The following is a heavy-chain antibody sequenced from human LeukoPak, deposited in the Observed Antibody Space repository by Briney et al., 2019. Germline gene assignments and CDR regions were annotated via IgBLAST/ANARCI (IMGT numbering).Heavy chain of an antibody. CDR1: GGSIGNYY. Sequence: PSETLSLTCSVSGGSIGNYYWNWIRQFPGKGLQWIGFINYSGSTNYNPSLKSRVSMSVDTSRNQLSLKLSSVTAADTAVYYCARALGSKNAFDVWGQGTAATVSS. J-gene: IGHJ3*01. CDR2: INYSGST. D-gene: IGHD4-11*01. V-gene: IGHV4-59*08. CDR3: ARALGSKNAFDV.